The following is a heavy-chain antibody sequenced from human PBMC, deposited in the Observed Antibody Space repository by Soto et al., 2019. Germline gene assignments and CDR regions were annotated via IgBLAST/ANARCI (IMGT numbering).Heavy chain of an antibody. J-gene: IGHJ4*02. Sequence: ASVKVSCKASGYTFTSYAMHWVRQAPGQRLEWMGWINAGNGNTKYSQKFQGRVTITRDTSASTAYVELSSLRSEDTAVYYCARVSGYYLPDYWGQGTLVTVSS. CDR1: GYTFTSYA. CDR3: ARVSGYYLPDY. V-gene: IGHV1-3*01. D-gene: IGHD5-12*01. CDR2: INAGNGNT.